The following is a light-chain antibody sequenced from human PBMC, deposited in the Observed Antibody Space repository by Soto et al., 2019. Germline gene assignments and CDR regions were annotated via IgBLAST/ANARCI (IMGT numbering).Light chain of an antibody. CDR3: AAWDDSLNAVV. J-gene: IGLJ2*01. V-gene: IGLV1-44*01. CDR2: LNN. Sequence: VLTQPPSASGTPGQRVTISCSGSSSNIKINTVNWYQQLPGTAPKLLIYLNNQRPSGVPDRFSGSKSGTSASLAISGLQSEDEADYYCAAWDDSLNAVVFGGGTKLTVL. CDR1: SSNIKINT.